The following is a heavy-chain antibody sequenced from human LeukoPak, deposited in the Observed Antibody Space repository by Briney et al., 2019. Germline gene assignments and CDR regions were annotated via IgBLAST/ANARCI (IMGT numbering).Heavy chain of an antibody. V-gene: IGHV3-21*01. J-gene: IGHJ4*02. CDR2: ISSGGHI. CDR1: GFTFSSYG. D-gene: IGHD6-13*01. CDR3: ARDLQQLAL. Sequence: GESLRLSCAASGFTFSSYGLNWVRQAPGKGLEWVSTISSGGHIYYEDSVKGRFTISRDNAKNSLYLQMNSLRAEDTGVYYCARDLQQLALWGQGTLITVSS.